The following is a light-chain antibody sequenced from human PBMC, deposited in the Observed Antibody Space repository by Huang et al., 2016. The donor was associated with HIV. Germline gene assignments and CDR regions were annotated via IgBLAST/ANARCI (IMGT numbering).Light chain of an antibody. CDR2: GAS. J-gene: IGKJ2*02. CDR1: QNINKY. V-gene: IGKV1-39*01. Sequence: DIQMTQSPSSLSASVGERVIIICRTSQNINKYLNWYRQMPGKAPKLLIYGASTLQGAVSSRFSSSGSGTEFTLTISSRHAEDTAVYFCQQSYRVPRTFGQETSLEI. CDR3: QQSYRVPRT.